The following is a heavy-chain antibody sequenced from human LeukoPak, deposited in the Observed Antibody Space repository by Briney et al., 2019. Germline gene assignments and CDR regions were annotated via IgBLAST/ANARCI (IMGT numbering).Heavy chain of an antibody. Sequence: ASVKVSCKASGYTFTGYYMHWVRQAPGQGLEWMGWINPNSGGTNYAQKFQGRVTTTRDTSISTAYMELSRLRSDDTAVYYCARDTGGGSTFMDVWGQGTTVTVSS. J-gene: IGHJ6*02. CDR2: INPNSGGT. D-gene: IGHD5/OR15-5a*01. V-gene: IGHV1-2*02. CDR1: GYTFTGYY. CDR3: ARDTGGGSTFMDV.